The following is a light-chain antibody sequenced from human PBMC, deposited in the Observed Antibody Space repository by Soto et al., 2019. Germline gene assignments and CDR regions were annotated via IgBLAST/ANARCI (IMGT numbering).Light chain of an antibody. CDR3: QQYDSYPFT. V-gene: IGKV1-5*03. Sequence: DIQMTQSPSTLSASEGDRVTITCRASQSINNWLAWYQQKPGKDPKLLISKASNLKSGVPSRFSGTGSGTEFTLTISSLQPDDFASYYCQQYDSYPFTFGGGTKVEI. J-gene: IGKJ4*01. CDR1: QSINNW. CDR2: KAS.